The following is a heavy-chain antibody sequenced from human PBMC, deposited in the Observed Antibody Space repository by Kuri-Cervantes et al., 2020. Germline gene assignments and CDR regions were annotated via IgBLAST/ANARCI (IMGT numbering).Heavy chain of an antibody. Sequence: GGSLRLSCAASGFTFSSYGMHWVRQAPGKGLEWVAVISYDGSNKHYADSVKGRFTISRDNSKNTLYLQMNSLRAEDTAVYYCARSMVGTQDYWGQGTLVTVSS. D-gene: IGHD1-26*01. CDR2: ISYDGSNK. CDR1: GFTFSSYG. CDR3: ARSMVGTQDY. V-gene: IGHV3-30*03. J-gene: IGHJ4*02.